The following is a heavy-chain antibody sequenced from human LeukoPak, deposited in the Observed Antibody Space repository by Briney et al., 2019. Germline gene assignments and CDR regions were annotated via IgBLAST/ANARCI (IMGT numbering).Heavy chain of an antibody. V-gene: IGHV3-48*04. CDR3: ARGMRNFDY. CDR2: ISSSSTSI. J-gene: IGHJ4*02. D-gene: IGHD2-8*01. Sequence: GGTLRLSCVASGFIFSSYGMSWVRQAPGKGLEWVSYISSSSTSIFYTDSVKGRFTISRDNAKNSLYLQMNSLRAEDTAVYYCARGMRNFDYWGQGTLVTVSS. CDR1: GFIFSSYG.